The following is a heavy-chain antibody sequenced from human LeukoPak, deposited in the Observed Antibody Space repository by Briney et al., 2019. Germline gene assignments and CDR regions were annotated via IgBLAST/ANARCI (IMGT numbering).Heavy chain of an antibody. D-gene: IGHD6-13*01. CDR1: GGSISSSNW. V-gene: IGHV4-4*02. CDR2: IYHSGSS. Sequence: SETLSLTCAVSGGSISSSNWWSWVRQPPGKGLEWIGEIYHSGSSNYNPSLKSRVTISLDTSKSQFSLKLTSVTAADTAVYYCARKQGGQLVNTRRWFDPWGQGTMVTVSS. CDR3: ARKQGGQLVNTRRWFDP. J-gene: IGHJ5*02.